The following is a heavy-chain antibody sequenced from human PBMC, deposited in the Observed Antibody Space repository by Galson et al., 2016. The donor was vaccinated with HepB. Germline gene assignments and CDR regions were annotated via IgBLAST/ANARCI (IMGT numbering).Heavy chain of an antibody. J-gene: IGHJ4*02. V-gene: IGHV3-23*01. Sequence: SLRLSCAASGFTFTAFWMTWVRQAPGKGLEWVSSISSTGDSTYYTYYADSVKGRFTISRDNSKNTLYLQMNGLRAEDTAVYYCAKREQRLTLLYYFDYWGQGTLVTVSS. CDR3: AKREQRLTLLYYFDY. CDR1: GFTFTAFW. D-gene: IGHD1/OR15-1a*01. CDR2: ISSTGDST.